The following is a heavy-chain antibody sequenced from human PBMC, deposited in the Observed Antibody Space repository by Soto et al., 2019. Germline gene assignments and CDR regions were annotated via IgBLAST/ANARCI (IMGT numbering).Heavy chain of an antibody. CDR2: IYHSGST. V-gene: IGHV4-4*02. Sequence: SETLSLTCAVSSGSISSSNWWSWVRQPPGKGLEWIGEIYHSGSTNYNPSLKSRVTISVDKSKNQFSLKLSSVTAADTAVYYCARAGRVAVAGNIDYWGQGTLVTVSS. CDR3: ARAGRVAVAGNIDY. D-gene: IGHD6-19*01. CDR1: SGSISSSNW. J-gene: IGHJ4*02.